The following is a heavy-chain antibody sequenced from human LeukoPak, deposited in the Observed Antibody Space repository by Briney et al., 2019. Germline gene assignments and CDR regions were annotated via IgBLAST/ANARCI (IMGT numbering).Heavy chain of an antibody. CDR2: MSGSGGST. V-gene: IGHV3-23*01. D-gene: IGHD3-10*01. Sequence: PGGSLRLSCAASGFTFSSYAMSWVRQAPGKGLEWVSVMSGSGGSTYYADSVKGRFTISRDNSKNTLYLQMNSLRAEDMAVYYCARGSRGVRGVIKRKSWYFGLWGRGTLVTVSS. J-gene: IGHJ2*01. CDR1: GFTFSSYA. CDR3: ARGSRGVRGVIKRKSWYFGL.